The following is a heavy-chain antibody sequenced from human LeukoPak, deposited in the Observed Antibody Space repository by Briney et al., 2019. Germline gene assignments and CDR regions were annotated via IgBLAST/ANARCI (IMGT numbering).Heavy chain of an antibody. D-gene: IGHD6-19*01. Sequence: TGGSLRLSCAASGFTFSNAWMSWVRQAPGKGLEWIGRIKSKTDGGTTDYAAPVKGRFTISRDDSKNTLYLQMNSLNTEDTAVYYCSSGWAIYYFDYWGQGTLVTVSS. J-gene: IGHJ4*02. CDR1: GFTFSNAW. CDR2: IKSKTDGGTT. V-gene: IGHV3-15*01. CDR3: SSGWAIYYFDY.